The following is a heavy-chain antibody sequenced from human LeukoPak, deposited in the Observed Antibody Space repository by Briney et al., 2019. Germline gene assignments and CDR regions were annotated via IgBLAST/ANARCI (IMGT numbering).Heavy chain of an antibody. V-gene: IGHV4-59*02. CDR2: VYYNGNT. CDR3: ARDISGTYD. J-gene: IGHJ4*02. CDR1: GGSVRSYY. Sequence: SETLSLACTVSGGSVRSYYWHWIRQPPGKGLEWIGDVYYNGNTNNNPSLKSRVTIGLDTSKNQFSLKLKSVTAADTAVYYCARDISGTYDRGPGILVTVSS. D-gene: IGHD1-7*01.